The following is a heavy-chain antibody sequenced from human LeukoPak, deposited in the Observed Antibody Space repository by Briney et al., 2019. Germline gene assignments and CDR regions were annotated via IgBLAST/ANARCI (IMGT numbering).Heavy chain of an antibody. CDR1: GFTFDDYA. CDR3: AKDLCSFQGGLGLCYYYGMDV. D-gene: IGHD3-10*01. Sequence: GGSLRLSCAASGFTFDDYAMHWVRQAPGKGLEWVSGISWNSGSIGYADSVKGRFTISRDNAKNSLYLQMNSLRAEDTALYYCAKDLCSFQGGLGLCYYYGMDVWGQGTTVTVSS. V-gene: IGHV3-9*01. CDR2: ISWNSGSI. J-gene: IGHJ6*02.